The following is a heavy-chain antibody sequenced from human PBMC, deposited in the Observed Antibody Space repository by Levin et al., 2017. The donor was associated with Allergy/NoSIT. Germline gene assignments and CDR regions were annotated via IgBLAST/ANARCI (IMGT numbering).Heavy chain of an antibody. V-gene: IGHV3-21*01. Sequence: GGSLRLSCAASGFTFSAYNMNWVRQAPGKGLEWVSSISSSSSSIYYADSMKGRFSISRDNAENSLYLQMNSLRAEDTAVYYCARGYSSGWSYYYYGLDVWGQGTTVTVSS. CDR2: ISSSSSSI. CDR1: GFTFSAYN. J-gene: IGHJ6*02. D-gene: IGHD2-15*01. CDR3: ARGYSSGWSYYYYGLDV.